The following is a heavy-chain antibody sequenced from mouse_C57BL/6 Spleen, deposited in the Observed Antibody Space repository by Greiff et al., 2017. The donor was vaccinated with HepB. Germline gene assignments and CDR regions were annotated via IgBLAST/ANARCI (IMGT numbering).Heavy chain of an antibody. CDR2: IYPSDSET. D-gene: IGHD2-1*01. V-gene: IGHV1-61*01. J-gene: IGHJ3*01. CDR3: ARSDLLPFAY. CDR1: GYTFTSYW. Sequence: VQLQQPGAELVRPGSSVKLSCKASGYTFTSYWMDWVKQRPGQGLEWIGNIYPSDSETHYNQKFKGKATLTVDTSSSTAYMQLSSLTSEDSAVYYCARSDLLPFAYWGQGTLVTVSA.